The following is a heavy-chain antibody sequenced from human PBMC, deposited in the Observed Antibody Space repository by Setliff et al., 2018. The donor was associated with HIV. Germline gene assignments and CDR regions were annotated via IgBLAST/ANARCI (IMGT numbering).Heavy chain of an antibody. CDR3: ARGLDSAKIHY. Sequence: SETLSLTCAVYGGAFSGHYWSWIRQPPGQGLDWIGEIHPSGNTYYNPSLQSRVTISVDTSKNQFSLNLSSVTAADTAVYYCARGLDSAKIHYWGQGTLVTVSS. CDR1: GGAFSGHY. J-gene: IGHJ4*02. D-gene: IGHD6-25*01. CDR2: IHPSGNT. V-gene: IGHV4-34*01.